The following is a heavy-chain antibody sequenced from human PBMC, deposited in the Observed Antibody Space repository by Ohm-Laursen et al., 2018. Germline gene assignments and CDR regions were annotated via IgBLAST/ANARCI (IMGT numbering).Heavy chain of an antibody. J-gene: IGHJ5*02. CDR1: GFTFTNAW. Sequence: GSLRLSCTASGFTFTNAWMSWVRQAPGKGLEWVSYISSSGSTIYYADSVKGRFTISRDNAKNSLYLQMNSLRAEDTAVYYCARDLFTMVRGTRENWFDPWGQGTLVTVSS. CDR3: ARDLFTMVRGTRENWFDP. CDR2: ISSSGSTI. D-gene: IGHD3-10*01. V-gene: IGHV3-11*01.